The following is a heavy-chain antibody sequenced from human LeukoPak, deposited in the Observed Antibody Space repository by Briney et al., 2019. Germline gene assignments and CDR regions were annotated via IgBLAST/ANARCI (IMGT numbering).Heavy chain of an antibody. CDR3: ARLYPLGIAVAGQGYFDY. V-gene: IGHV4-39*01. CDR2: IYYSGST. Sequence: PSETLSLTCTVSGGSISSSSYYWGWIRQPPGKGLEWIGSIYYSGSTYYNPSLKSRVTISVDTSKNQFSLKLSSVTAADTAVYYCARLYPLGIAVAGQGYFDYWGQGTLVTVSS. CDR1: GGSISSSSYY. D-gene: IGHD6-19*01. J-gene: IGHJ4*02.